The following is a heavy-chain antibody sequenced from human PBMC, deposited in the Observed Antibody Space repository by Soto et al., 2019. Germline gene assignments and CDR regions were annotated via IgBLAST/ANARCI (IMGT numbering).Heavy chain of an antibody. J-gene: IGHJ4*03. CDR2: INAGNGNK. CDR1: GYTFTRYA. D-gene: IGHD3-22*01. CDR3: ARDKELHYYDSSGYHDY. Sequence: ASVNFSCNDSGYTFTRYAMHWMRQAHLQSLEWIGCINAGNGNKKYSQKIQGRVTITRDTSSSTAYMEVSSLRSEDTAVYYCARDKELHYYDSSGYHDYWGHGALVTVSS. V-gene: IGHV1-3*01.